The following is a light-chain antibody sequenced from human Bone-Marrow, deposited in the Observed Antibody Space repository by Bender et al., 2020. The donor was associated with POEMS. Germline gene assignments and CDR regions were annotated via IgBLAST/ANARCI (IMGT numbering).Light chain of an antibody. Sequence: QSVLTQPPSASGTPGQRATISCSGSSSNIGGNAVNWWQQLPGTAPKLLIYGNDQRPSGVADRFSGSKSGTSASLAISGLQSEDEADCFCSAWDGILNGWVFGGGTELTVL. V-gene: IGLV1-44*01. CDR2: GND. CDR3: SAWDGILNGWV. J-gene: IGLJ3*02. CDR1: SSNIGGNA.